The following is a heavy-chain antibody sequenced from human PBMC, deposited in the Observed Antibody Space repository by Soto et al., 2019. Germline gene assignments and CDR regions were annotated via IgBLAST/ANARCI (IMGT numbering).Heavy chain of an antibody. J-gene: IGHJ4*02. D-gene: IGHD3-22*01. CDR1: GGSFSDYS. CDR2: INHSGST. CDR3: AKNPGYYYDSTGYHFDY. V-gene: IGHV4-34*01. Sequence: PSETLSLTCAVYGGSFSDYSWTWIRQPPGKGLEWIGEINHSGSTYYNPSLKSRVTISVDTSKNQFSLNSLRAEDTAVYYCAKNPGYYYDSTGYHFDYWGQGTLVTVSS.